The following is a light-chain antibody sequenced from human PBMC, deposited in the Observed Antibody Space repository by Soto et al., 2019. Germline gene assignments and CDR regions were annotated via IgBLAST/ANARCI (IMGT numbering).Light chain of an antibody. CDR3: SSYTSSSPRV. Sequence: QSALTQPASVSGSPGQSITISCTGTSSDVGGYNYVSWYQQHPGKAPKLMIYEVSNRHSGVSNRFSGSKSGNTASLTISGLQAEDEADYYCSSYTSSSPRVFGGGTKVTVL. V-gene: IGLV2-14*01. J-gene: IGLJ3*02. CDR1: SSDVGGYNY. CDR2: EVS.